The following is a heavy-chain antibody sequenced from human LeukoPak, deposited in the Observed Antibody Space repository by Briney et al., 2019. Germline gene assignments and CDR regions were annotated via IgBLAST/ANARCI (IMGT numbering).Heavy chain of an antibody. CDR2: IYHSGST. J-gene: IGHJ4*02. CDR3: AREYSTSSEGDYFDY. V-gene: IGHV4-59*01. CDR1: GASITTYY. Sequence: SETLSLACTVSGASITTYYWTWIRQPPGKGLEWIGYIYHSGSTNYNPSLKSRVTISLDTSRNQFSLRLSSVTAADTAVYFCAREYSTSSEGDYFDYWGQGSLVTVSS. D-gene: IGHD6-6*01.